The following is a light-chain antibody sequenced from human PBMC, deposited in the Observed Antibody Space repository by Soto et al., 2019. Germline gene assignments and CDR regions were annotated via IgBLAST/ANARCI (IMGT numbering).Light chain of an antibody. Sequence: DIVMTQSPDSLAVSLGERATINCKCSQSVLYSSNNKNYLAWYQQKPGQPPKLLIYWASTRESGVPDRFSGSGSGTDFTLTISSLQAEDVAVYSCQQYYTTPTWTFGQGTKVDIK. J-gene: IGKJ1*01. V-gene: IGKV4-1*01. CDR3: QQYYTTPTWT. CDR1: QSVLYSSNNKNY. CDR2: WAS.